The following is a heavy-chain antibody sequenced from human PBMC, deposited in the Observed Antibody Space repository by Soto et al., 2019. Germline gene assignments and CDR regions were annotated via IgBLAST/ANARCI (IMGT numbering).Heavy chain of an antibody. J-gene: IGHJ4*02. CDR3: ARDKSGYDYVAWGSFENYFDY. V-gene: IGHV3-11*04. D-gene: IGHD5-12*01. CDR2: ISSSSSTI. CDR1: GFTFSDYY. Sequence: QVQLVESGGGLVKPGGSLRLSCAASGFTFSDYYMSWIRQAPGKGLEWVSYISSSSSTIYYADSVKGRFTISRDNAKNSLYLQMNSLRDEDTAVYYCARDKSGYDYVAWGSFENYFDYWGQGTLVTVSS.